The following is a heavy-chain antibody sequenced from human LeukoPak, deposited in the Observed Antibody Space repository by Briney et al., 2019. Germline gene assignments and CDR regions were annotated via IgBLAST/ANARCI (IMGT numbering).Heavy chain of an antibody. CDR1: GYTFPSYG. CDR2: ISAYNGNT. V-gene: IGHV1-18*01. J-gene: IGHJ4*02. Sequence: ASVKVSCKVSGYTFPSYGISWVRQPPAQGREGVGWISAYNGNTNYAQKLQGRVTMTTDTSTSTAYMELRSLRSDDTAVYYCARGQLLWFGERAGYFDYWGQGTLVTVSS. CDR3: ARGQLLWFGERAGYFDY. D-gene: IGHD3-10*01.